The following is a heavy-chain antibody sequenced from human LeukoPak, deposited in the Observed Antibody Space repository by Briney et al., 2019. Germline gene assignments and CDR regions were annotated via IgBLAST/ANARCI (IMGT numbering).Heavy chain of an antibody. D-gene: IGHD5-18*01. J-gene: IGHJ6*02. CDR2: INPNSGGT. V-gene: IGHV1-2*02. CDR1: GYTFTGYY. CDR3: AREWYSYDLEDYYYYGMDV. Sequence: ASVKVSCKASGYTFTGYYMHWVRQAPGQGLEWMGWINPNSGGTNYAQKFQGRVTMTRDTSISTAYMELSRLRSDDTAVYYCAREWYSYDLEDYYYYGMDVWGQGTTVTVSS.